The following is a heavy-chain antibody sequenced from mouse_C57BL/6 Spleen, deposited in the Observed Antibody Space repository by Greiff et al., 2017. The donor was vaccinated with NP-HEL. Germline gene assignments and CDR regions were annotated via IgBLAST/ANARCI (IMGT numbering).Heavy chain of an antibody. Sequence: QVQLQQSGAELVKPGASVKLSCKASGYTFTSYWMHWVKQRPGQGLEWIGMIHPNSGSTNYNEKFKSKATLTVDKSSSTAYMQLSSLTSEDSAVYYCARWGDYYGSSPFDYWGQGTTLTVSS. CDR2: IHPNSGST. J-gene: IGHJ2*01. D-gene: IGHD1-1*01. CDR3: ARWGDYYGSSPFDY. V-gene: IGHV1-64*01. CDR1: GYTFTSYW.